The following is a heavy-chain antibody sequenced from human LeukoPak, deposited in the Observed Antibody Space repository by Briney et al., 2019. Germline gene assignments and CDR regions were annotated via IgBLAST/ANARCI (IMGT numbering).Heavy chain of an antibody. D-gene: IGHD3-22*01. J-gene: IGHJ5*02. CDR3: ARLYHDSRGYFWFDP. Sequence: SETLSLTCTVSGGSIRSTNYYWGWVRQPPGRWLEWIASVYYTGSTYSNPSLKSRVTVSVDTSTSQFSTKLTSVTAADTAVYYCARLYHDSRGYFWFDPWGQGTLVTVPS. V-gene: IGHV4-39*01. CDR2: VYYTGST. CDR1: GGSIRSTNYY.